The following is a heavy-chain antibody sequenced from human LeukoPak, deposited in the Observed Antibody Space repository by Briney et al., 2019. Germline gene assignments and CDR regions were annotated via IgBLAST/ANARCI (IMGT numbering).Heavy chain of an antibody. CDR3: ARGAGRYCSSTSCPYYFDY. CDR1: GYTFTGYY. D-gene: IGHD2-2*01. J-gene: IGHJ4*02. V-gene: IGHV1-2*02. Sequence: ASVKVSCKASGYTFTGYYMHWVRQAPGQGLEWMGWINPNSGGTNYAQKFQGRVTMTRDTSISTAYMELSRLRSDDTAVYYCARGAGRYCSSTSCPYYFDYWGQGTLVTVSS. CDR2: INPNSGGT.